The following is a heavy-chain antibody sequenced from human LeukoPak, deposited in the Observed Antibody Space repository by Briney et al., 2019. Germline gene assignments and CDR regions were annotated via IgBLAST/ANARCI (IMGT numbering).Heavy chain of an antibody. CDR3: ARVTAADDAFDI. D-gene: IGHD6-13*01. V-gene: IGHV4-59*12. J-gene: IGHJ3*02. CDR2: IYYSGST. Sequence: SETLSLTCTVSGGSISSYYWSWIRQPPGKGLEWIGYIYYSGSTDYNPSLKSRDTISVDTSKSQFSLKLSSVTAADTAVYYCARVTAADDAFDIWGQGTMVTVSS. CDR1: GGSISSYY.